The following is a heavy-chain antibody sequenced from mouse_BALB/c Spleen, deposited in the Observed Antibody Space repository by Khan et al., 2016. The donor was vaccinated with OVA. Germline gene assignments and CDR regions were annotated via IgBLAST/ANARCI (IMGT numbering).Heavy chain of an antibody. Sequence: EVELVESGGGLVKPGGSLKLSCAASGFTFSNYAMSWVRQSPEKRLEWVASISSGDSTYYPDSVKGRFTISRDNARNILYLKMSSLRSEGTAMYYCARDYWFAYWGQGTLVTVSA. J-gene: IGHJ3*01. CDR3: ARDYWFAY. V-gene: IGHV5-6-5*01. CDR2: ISSGDST. CDR1: GFTFSNYA.